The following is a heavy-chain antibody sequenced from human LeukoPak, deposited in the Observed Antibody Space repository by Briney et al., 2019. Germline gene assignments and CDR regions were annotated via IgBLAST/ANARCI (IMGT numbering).Heavy chain of an antibody. CDR1: GFTFNNYV. V-gene: IGHV3-23*01. D-gene: IGHD6-13*01. CDR3: ARRNIAAAALDY. J-gene: IGHJ4*02. Sequence: GSLRLSCAASGFTFNNYVMNWVRQAPGKGLEWVSGISSNGVSTWYADSVRGRFTISRDNSKNTLYLQMNSLRAEDTAVYYCARRNIAAAALDYWGQGTLVTVSS. CDR2: ISSNGVST.